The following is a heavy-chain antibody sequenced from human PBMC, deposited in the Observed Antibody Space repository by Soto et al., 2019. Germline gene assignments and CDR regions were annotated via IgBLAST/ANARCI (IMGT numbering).Heavy chain of an antibody. CDR2: MFHSGST. CDR3: ARVTDPVVTASTPFDH. Sequence: SLTCTVSGGSIPSGGHYWAWIRQHPGKGLEWIGYMFHSGSTHYNPSLKSRISISVDTSKNHFSLKLSSVTAADTAVYYCARVTDPVVTASTPFDHWGQGALVTVSS. J-gene: IGHJ4*02. CDR1: GGSIPSGGHY. V-gene: IGHV4-31*03. D-gene: IGHD2-21*02.